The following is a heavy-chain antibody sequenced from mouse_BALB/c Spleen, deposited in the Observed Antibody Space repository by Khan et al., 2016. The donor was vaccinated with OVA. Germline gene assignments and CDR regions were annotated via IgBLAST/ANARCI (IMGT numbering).Heavy chain of an antibody. V-gene: IGHV1S137*01. CDR3: ARSHSGFAY. CDR2: ISTYYGDA. J-gene: IGHJ3*01. CDR1: GYTFTDYA. Sequence: QVQLKESGAELVRPGVSVTISCKGSGYTFTDYAMHWVKQSPAKSLEWIGVISTYYGDANYNQKFKGKATMTVDKSSSTAYMELARLTSEDSAIYYWARSHSGFAYWGQGTLVTVS.